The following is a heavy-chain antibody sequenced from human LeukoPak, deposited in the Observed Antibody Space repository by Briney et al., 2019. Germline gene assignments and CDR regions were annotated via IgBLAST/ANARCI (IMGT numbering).Heavy chain of an antibody. CDR1: GGTFSSYA. CDR2: IIPIFGTA. CDR3: AGLGYCSGGSCYLPDY. D-gene: IGHD2-15*01. V-gene: IGHV1-69*05. Sequence: ASVKVSCKASGGTFSSYAISWVRQAPGQGLEWRGRIIPIFGTANYAQKFQGRVTIPTDESTSTAYMELSRLRSEDTAVYYCAGLGYCSGGSCYLPDYWGQGTLVTVSS. J-gene: IGHJ4*02.